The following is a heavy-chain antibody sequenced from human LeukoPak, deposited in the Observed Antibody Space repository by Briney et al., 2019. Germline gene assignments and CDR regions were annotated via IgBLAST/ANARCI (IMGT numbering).Heavy chain of an antibody. CDR2: ISSSSSYI. V-gene: IGHV3-21*01. D-gene: IGHD3-22*01. CDR3: ARAPPSTMIVVMGYYFDY. Sequence: GGSLRLSCAASGFTFSSYSMNWVRQAPGKGLEWVSSISSSSSYIYYADSVKGRFTISRDNAKNSLYLQMNSLRAEDTAVYYCARAPPSTMIVVMGYYFDYWGQGTLVTVSS. CDR1: GFTFSSYS. J-gene: IGHJ4*02.